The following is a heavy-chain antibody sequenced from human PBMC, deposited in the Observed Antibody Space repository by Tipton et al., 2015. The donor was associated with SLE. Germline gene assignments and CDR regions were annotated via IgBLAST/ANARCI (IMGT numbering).Heavy chain of an antibody. D-gene: IGHD4-17*01. CDR1: GGSISSYY. V-gene: IGHV4-59*12. CDR2: IYYSGST. J-gene: IGHJ4*02. Sequence: TLSLTCTVSGGSISSYYWSWIRQPPGKGLEWIGYIYYSGSTNYNPSLNSRVTISVDTSKNQFSLKLSSVTAADTAVYYCARRKDLGDDYGVYWGQGTLVTVSS. CDR3: ARRKDLGDDYGVY.